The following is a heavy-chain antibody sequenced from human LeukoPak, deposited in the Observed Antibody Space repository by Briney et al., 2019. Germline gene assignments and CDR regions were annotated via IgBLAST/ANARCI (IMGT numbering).Heavy chain of an antibody. CDR2: ISSSSSYI. D-gene: IGHD4-17*01. CDR3: ARDDDYGDYGDAFDI. V-gene: IGHV3-21*01. CDR1: GFTFSSYS. J-gene: IGHJ3*02. Sequence: PGGSLRLSCAASGFTFSSYSMNWVRQAPGKGLEWVSSISSSSSYIYYADSVKARFTISRDNAKNSLYLQMNSLRAEDTAVYYCARDDDYGDYGDAFDIWGQGTMVTVSS.